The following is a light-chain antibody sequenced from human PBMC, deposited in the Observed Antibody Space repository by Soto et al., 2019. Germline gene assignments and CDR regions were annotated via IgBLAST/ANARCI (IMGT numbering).Light chain of an antibody. Sequence: QPALTQPRPVSGSPGQSVTISCTGTSSDVGTYDFVSWYQQHPGKAPKLIIYDVSKRPSGVPDRFSGSKSGNTASLTISGLQAEDEADYWCCSYAGTYTNVFGAGTKGTV. CDR1: SSDVGTYDF. V-gene: IGLV2-11*01. CDR2: DVS. CDR3: CSYAGTYTNV. J-gene: IGLJ1*01.